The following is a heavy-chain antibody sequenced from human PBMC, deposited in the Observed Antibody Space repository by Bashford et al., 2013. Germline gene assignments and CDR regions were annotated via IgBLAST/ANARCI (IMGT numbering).Heavy chain of an antibody. J-gene: IGHJ6*02. V-gene: IGHV1-18*01. D-gene: IGHD3-3*01. Sequence: WVRQAPGQGLEWMGWISAYNGNTNYAQKLQGRVTMTTDTSTSTAYMELRSLRSDDTAVYYCARGDYDFWSGIYYYYGMDVWGQGTTVTVSS. CDR2: ISAYNGNT. CDR3: ARGDYDFWSGIYYYYGMDV.